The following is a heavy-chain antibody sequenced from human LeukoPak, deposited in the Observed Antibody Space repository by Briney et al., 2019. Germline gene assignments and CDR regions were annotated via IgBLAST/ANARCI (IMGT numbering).Heavy chain of an antibody. CDR3: ATAGSDY. CDR2: ISVSGKTI. CDR1: GFTFSSCD. Sequence: GGSLRLSCAASGFTFSSCDMNWVRQAPGKGLEWVSYISVSGKTIYYADSVKGRFTISRDNAKNSLYLQMNSLGAEDTAVYYCATAGSDYWGQGTLVTVSS. V-gene: IGHV3-48*03. D-gene: IGHD1-26*01. J-gene: IGHJ4*02.